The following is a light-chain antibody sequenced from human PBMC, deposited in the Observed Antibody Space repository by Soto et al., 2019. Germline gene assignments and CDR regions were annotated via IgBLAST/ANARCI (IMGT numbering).Light chain of an antibody. J-gene: IGLJ1*01. V-gene: IGLV2-8*01. CDR2: EVS. CDR1: NSDVGGYNY. Sequence: QSALTQPPSASGSPGQSVTISCTGTNSDVGGYNYVSWYQQHPGKAPKLMIYEVSKRPSGVPDRFSGSKSGNTASLTVSGLQAEDEADYYCSSYAGSNNFVFGTRTKLTVL. CDR3: SSYAGSNNFV.